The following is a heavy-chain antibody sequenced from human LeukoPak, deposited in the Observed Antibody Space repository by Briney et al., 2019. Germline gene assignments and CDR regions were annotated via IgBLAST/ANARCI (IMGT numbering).Heavy chain of an antibody. V-gene: IGHV1-69*13. CDR3: ARAPDSFGSGSFQTLYYYYYMDV. D-gene: IGHD3-10*01. J-gene: IGHJ6*03. CDR1: GGTFSSYA. Sequence: SVKVSCKASGGTFSSYAISWVRQAPGQGLEWMGGIIPIFGTANYAQKFQGRVTITADESRSAAYMELTSLRSEDTAVYYCARAPDSFGSGSFQTLYYYYYMDVWGKGTTVTVSS. CDR2: IIPIFGTA.